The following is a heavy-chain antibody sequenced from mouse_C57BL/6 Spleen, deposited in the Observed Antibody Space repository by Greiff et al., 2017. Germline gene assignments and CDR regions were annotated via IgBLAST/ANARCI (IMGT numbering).Heavy chain of an antibody. CDR1: GYTFTSYW. Sequence: QVQLQQPGAELVMPGASVKLSCKASGYTFTSYWMHWVKQRPGQGLEWIGEIDSSDSYTNYNQKFKGKSTLTVDKSSSTAYMQLSSLTSDDSAVYYCARGGTGDFDYWGQGTTLTVSS. D-gene: IGHD2-14*01. CDR3: ARGGTGDFDY. V-gene: IGHV1-69*01. J-gene: IGHJ2*01. CDR2: IDSSDSYT.